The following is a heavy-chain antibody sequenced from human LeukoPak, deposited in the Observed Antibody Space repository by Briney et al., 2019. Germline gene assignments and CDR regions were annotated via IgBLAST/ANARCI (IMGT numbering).Heavy chain of an antibody. J-gene: IGHJ2*01. CDR3: ARSTSQPYWYLDL. V-gene: IGHV4-34*01. CDR1: GESLSGYY. CDR2: INRSART. Sequence: PSETLSLTCAVYGESLSGYYWTWIRQPPGKGLEWVGEINRSARTDYNPSLKSRVTISLDTSKRQFSLTLTSVTAADTAVYYCARSTSQPYWYLDLWGRGTPVTVSS.